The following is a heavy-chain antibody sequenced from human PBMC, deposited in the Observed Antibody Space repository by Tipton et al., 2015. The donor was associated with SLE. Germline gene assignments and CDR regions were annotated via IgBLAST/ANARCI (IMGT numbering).Heavy chain of an antibody. D-gene: IGHD6-19*01. V-gene: IGHV4-59*11. CDR1: GGSISSHY. CDR2: IYYSGST. J-gene: IGHJ4*02. CDR3: ASSPDSSGRYWVDY. Sequence: TLSLTCTVSGGSISSHYWSWIRQPPGKGLEWIGYIYYSGSTNYNPSLKSRVTISVDTSKNQFSLKLSSVTAADTAVYYCASSPDSSGRYWVDYWGQGTLVTVSS.